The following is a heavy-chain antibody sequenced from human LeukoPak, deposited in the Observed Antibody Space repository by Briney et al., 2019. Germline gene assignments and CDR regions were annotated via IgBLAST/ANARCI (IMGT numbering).Heavy chain of an antibody. J-gene: IGHJ4*02. CDR1: GYSFTSYD. V-gene: IGHV1-8*01. Sequence: GASVKVSCKTSGYSFTSYDVNWVRQAAGQGLEWIGWVRPQNGDSGYAQKFQDRVTMIRDTSTSTVYMEMKSLTFEDTAVCFCARGPPDSTSSDYWGQGTLVTVSS. D-gene: IGHD2-2*01. CDR2: VRPQNGDS. CDR3: ARGPPDSTSSDY.